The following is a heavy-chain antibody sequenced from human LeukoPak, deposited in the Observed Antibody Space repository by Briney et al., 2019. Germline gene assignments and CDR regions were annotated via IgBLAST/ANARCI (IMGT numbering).Heavy chain of an antibody. V-gene: IGHV1-18*01. CDR1: GYTFTSYG. J-gene: IGHJ3*02. D-gene: IGHD2-2*01. Sequence: ASVKVSCKASGYTFTSYGISWVRQAPGQGLEWMGWISAYNGNTNYAQKLQGRVTMTEDTSTDTAYMELSSLRSEDTAVYYCATTSIVGTSVDDAFDIWGQGTMVTVSS. CDR2: ISAYNGNT. CDR3: ATTSIVGTSVDDAFDI.